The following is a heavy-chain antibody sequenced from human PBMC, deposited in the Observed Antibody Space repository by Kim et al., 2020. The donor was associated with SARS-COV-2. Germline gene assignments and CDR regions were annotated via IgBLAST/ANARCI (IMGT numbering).Heavy chain of an antibody. J-gene: IGHJ6*02. CDR1: GYTFTSYG. CDR3: ARDGQIFGVVMPQTTFYGMDV. V-gene: IGHV1-18*01. Sequence: ASVKVSCKASGYTFTSYGISWVRQAPGQGLEWMGWISAYNGNTNYAQKLQGRVTMTTDTSTSTAYMELRSLRSDDTAVYYCARDGQIFGVVMPQTTFYGMDVWGQGTTVTVSS. D-gene: IGHD3-3*01. CDR2: ISAYNGNT.